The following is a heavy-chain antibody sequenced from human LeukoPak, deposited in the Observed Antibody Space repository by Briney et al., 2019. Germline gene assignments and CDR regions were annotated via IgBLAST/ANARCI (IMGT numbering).Heavy chain of an antibody. V-gene: IGHV3-7*01. CDR2: IKQDGSEK. CDR3: AHTAGYYGSGSAFDI. J-gene: IGHJ3*02. CDR1: GFTCSDYY. Sequence: PGGSLRLSCAASGFTCSDYYMSWIRQAPGKGLEWVANIKQDGSEKYYVDSVKGRFTISRDNAKNSLYLQMNSLRAEDTAVYYCAHTAGYYGSGSAFDIWGQGTMVTVSS. D-gene: IGHD3-10*01.